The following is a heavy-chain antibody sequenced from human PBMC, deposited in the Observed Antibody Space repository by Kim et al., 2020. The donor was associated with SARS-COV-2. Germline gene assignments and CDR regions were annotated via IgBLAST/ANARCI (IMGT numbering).Heavy chain of an antibody. J-gene: IGHJ4*02. CDR2: ISGSGGST. CDR1: GFTFSSYA. Sequence: GGSLRLSCAASGFTFSSYAMSWVRQAPGKGLEWVSAISGSGGSTYYADSVKGRFTISRDNSKNTLYLQMNSLRAEDTAVYYCAKDRVRSSSFRGTDLPDYWGQGTLVTVSS. V-gene: IGHV3-23*01. D-gene: IGHD6-6*01. CDR3: AKDRVRSSSFRGTDLPDY.